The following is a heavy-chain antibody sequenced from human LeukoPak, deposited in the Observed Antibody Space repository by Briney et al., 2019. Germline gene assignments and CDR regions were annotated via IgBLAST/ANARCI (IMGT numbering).Heavy chain of an antibody. CDR1: GYPFTSSD. V-gene: IGHV1-18*01. CDR3: ARDGRIAAATGLLDY. D-gene: IGHD6-13*01. Sequence: ASVKVSFKAYGYPFTSSDINWVRQAPGRGLEWMGWISAYNGNTNYAQKLQGRVTMTTDTSTSTAYMELRSLRSDDTAVYYCARDGRIAAATGLLDYWGQGTLVTVSS. J-gene: IGHJ4*02. CDR2: ISAYNGNT.